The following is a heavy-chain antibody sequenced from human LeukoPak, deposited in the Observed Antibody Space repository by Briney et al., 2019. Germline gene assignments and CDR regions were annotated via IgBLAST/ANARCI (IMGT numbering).Heavy chain of an antibody. CDR3: ARVGITMIVVVIDY. CDR2: IYHSGST. CDR1: GYSISSGYY. D-gene: IGHD3-22*01. J-gene: IGHJ4*02. V-gene: IGHV4-38-2*01. Sequence: PSETLSLTCAVSGYSISSGYYWGWIRQPPGKGLEWIGSIYHSGSTYYNPSLKSRVTISVDTSKNQFSLKLSSVTAADTAVYYCARVGITMIVVVIDYWGQGTLVAVSS.